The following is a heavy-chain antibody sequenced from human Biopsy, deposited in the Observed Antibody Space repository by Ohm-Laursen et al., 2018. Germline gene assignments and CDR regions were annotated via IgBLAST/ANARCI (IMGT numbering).Heavy chain of an antibody. CDR3: ARAGVWFGDRLEDYGMDV. Sequence: SSVKVSCKASGYTFTTYDITWVRQAPGQGLEWMGGIIGIFRTAHYAQKFQGRVTITADEFMSTAYMELSSLRSDDTAVYFCARAGVWFGDRLEDYGMDVWGRGTLVTVSS. V-gene: IGHV1-69*01. D-gene: IGHD3-10*01. J-gene: IGHJ2*01. CDR1: GYTFTTYD. CDR2: IIGIFRTA.